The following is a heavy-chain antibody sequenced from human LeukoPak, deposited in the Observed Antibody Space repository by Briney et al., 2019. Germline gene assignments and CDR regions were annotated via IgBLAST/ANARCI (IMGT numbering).Heavy chain of an antibody. Sequence: GASVKVSCKASGFTLSDYYTHWVRQAPGQGLEWMGWINPKTGDTHFAQKFQGRVTMTRDTSISTAYMELSRLRSDDTAIYYCARDLVDYYGSGNYYSHYSGLDVWGQGTTVTVSS. J-gene: IGHJ6*02. CDR1: GFTLSDYY. V-gene: IGHV1-2*02. CDR2: INPKTGDT. D-gene: IGHD3-10*01. CDR3: ARDLVDYYGSGNYYSHYSGLDV.